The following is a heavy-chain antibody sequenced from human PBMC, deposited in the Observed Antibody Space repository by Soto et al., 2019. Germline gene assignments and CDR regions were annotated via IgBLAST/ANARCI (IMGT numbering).Heavy chain of an antibody. CDR1: GGSLSSSSYY. Sequence: SETLSLTCTVSGGSLSSSSYYWGWIRQPPGKGLEWIGSIYYSGSTYYNPSLKSRVTISVDTFKNQFSLKLTSVTAADTAVYYCARLRVTYFGAATGHFYDFWRRGTLVTVFS. D-gene: IGHD3-9*01. CDR2: IYYSGST. V-gene: IGHV4-39*07. J-gene: IGHJ4*02. CDR3: ARLRVTYFGAATGHFYDF.